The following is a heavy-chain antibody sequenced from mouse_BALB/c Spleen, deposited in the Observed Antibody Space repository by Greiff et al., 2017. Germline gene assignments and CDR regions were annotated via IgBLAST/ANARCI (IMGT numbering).Heavy chain of an antibody. Sequence: QVQLQQSGAELAKPGASVKMSCKASGYTFTSYWMHWVKQRPGQGLEWIGYINPSTGYTEYNQKFKDKATLTADKSSSTAYMQLSSLTSEDSAVYYCARGWLLQAMDYWGQGTSVTVSS. CDR3: ARGWLLQAMDY. V-gene: IGHV1-7*01. J-gene: IGHJ4*01. CDR2: INPSTGYT. CDR1: GYTFTSYW. D-gene: IGHD2-3*01.